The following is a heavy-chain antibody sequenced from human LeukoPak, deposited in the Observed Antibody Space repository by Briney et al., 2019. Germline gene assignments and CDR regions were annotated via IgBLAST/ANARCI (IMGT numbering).Heavy chain of an antibody. CDR3: AKDSCSTNCLGSGMDV. Sequence: GGSLRLSCAATGFTFSSDAMSWVRQAPGKGLEWVSGIDESGGSIYYADSVKGRLTISRDNSKNILYLQMRSLRVDDTAIYYCAKDSCSTNCLGSGMDVWGQGTTVTVSS. V-gene: IGHV3-23*01. CDR2: IDESGGSI. CDR1: GFTFSSDA. D-gene: IGHD2-2*01. J-gene: IGHJ6*02.